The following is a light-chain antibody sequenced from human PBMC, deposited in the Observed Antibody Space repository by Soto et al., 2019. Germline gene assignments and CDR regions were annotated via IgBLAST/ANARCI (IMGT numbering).Light chain of an antibody. J-gene: IGKJ5*01. CDR3: QQHSNWPPIT. CDR1: QSVSSSY. V-gene: IGKV3D-20*02. Sequence: IVLTQSPGTPSLSPGARATLSCRASQSVSSSYLAWYQQKPGQAPRLLIYGASSRATGIPDRFSGSGSGTDFTLTISSLEPEDFAVYYCQQHSNWPPITFGQGTRLEI. CDR2: GAS.